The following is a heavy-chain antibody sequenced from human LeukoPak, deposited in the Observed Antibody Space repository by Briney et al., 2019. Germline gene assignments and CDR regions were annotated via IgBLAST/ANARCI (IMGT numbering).Heavy chain of an antibody. D-gene: IGHD3-9*01. V-gene: IGHV3-30*18. CDR3: AKDYDILTGYSNGYYFDQ. CDR1: GFDFGGYG. J-gene: IGHJ4*02. CDR2: ISYDGTNT. Sequence: PGRSLRLSCEASGFDFGGYGIHWVRQAPGKGLEWVAVISYDGTNTFYADSVKGRFTISRDNAENTLYLQMSSLRAEDTAVYYCAKDYDILTGYSNGYYFDQWGQGTQVTVSS.